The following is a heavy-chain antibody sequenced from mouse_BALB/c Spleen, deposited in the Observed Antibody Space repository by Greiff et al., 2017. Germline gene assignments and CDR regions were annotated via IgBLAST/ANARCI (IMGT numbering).Heavy chain of an antibody. CDR1: GYAFSSYW. CDR3: ARRNGNYGFAY. V-gene: IGHV1-80*01. CDR2: IYPGDGDT. D-gene: IGHD2-1*01. Sequence: VHLVESGAELVRPGSSVKISCKASGYAFSSYWMNWVKQRPGQGLEWIGQIYPGDGDTNYNGKFKGKATLTADKSSSTAYMQLSSLTSEDSAVYFCARRNGNYGFAYWGQGTLVTVSA. J-gene: IGHJ3*01.